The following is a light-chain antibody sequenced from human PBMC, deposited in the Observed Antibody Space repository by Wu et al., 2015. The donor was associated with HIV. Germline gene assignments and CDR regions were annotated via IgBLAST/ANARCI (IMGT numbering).Light chain of an antibody. CDR3: QLAEA. CDR1: QNVGNSY. V-gene: IGKV3-20*01. J-gene: IGKJ4*01. Sequence: IVVTQSPGTLSLSPGERATLSCRASQNVGNSYVAWFQQKPGQAPRLLMYGTSSRPTGIPDRFSGSGSGTDFTLTISRLEPEDFAVYYCQLAEAFGRGTKVEIK. CDR2: GTS.